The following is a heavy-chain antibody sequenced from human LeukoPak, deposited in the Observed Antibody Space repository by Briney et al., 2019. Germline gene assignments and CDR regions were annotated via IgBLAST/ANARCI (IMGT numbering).Heavy chain of an antibody. Sequence: GPTLVKPTQTLTLTCTFSGFSLTTTGVGVGWIRQPPGKALQWLALIYWNGDKRFSPSLNSRLTITKDTSKNQVVLTMTNMDPVDTATYYCALRPSGDGEFDYWGQGTLVTVSS. V-gene: IGHV2-5*01. J-gene: IGHJ4*02. CDR3: ALRPSGDGEFDY. CDR2: IYWNGDK. CDR1: GFSLTTTGVG. D-gene: IGHD5-24*01.